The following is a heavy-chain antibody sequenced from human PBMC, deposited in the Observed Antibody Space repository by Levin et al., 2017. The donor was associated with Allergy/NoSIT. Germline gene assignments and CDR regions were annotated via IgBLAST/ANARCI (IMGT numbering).Heavy chain of an antibody. CDR2: IYHSGST. Sequence: SQTLSLTCAVSGYSIRSGYYWGWIRQPPGKGLEWIGSIYHSGSTYYNPSLKSRVTISVDTSKNQFSLKLSSVTAADTAVYYCARVTKWFGYWGQGTLVTVSS. D-gene: IGHD3-10*01. CDR3: ARVTKWFGY. CDR1: GYSIRSGYY. J-gene: IGHJ4*02. V-gene: IGHV4-38-2*01.